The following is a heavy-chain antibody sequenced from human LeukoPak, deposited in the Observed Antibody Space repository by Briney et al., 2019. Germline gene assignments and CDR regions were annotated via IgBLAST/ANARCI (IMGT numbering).Heavy chain of an antibody. CDR1: GYTFTGYY. CDR3: ARARVGTVTTHGNYYYYYMDV. V-gene: IGHV1-2*02. J-gene: IGHJ6*03. Sequence: ASVKVSCKASGYTFTGYYMHWVRQAPGQGLEWMGWIDPNSGGTNYAQKFQGRVTMTRDTSISTAYMELSRLRSDDTAVYYCARARVGTVTTHGNYYYYYMDVWGKGTTVTVSS. CDR2: IDPNSGGT. D-gene: IGHD4-17*01.